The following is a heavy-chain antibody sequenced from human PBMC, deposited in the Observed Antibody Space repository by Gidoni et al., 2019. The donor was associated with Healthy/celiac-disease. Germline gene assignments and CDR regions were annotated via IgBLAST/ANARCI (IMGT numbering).Heavy chain of an antibody. V-gene: IGHV3-74*01. CDR1: GFTFSSYW. CDR2: INSDGSST. D-gene: IGHD6-6*01. J-gene: IGHJ6*02. Sequence: EVQLVESGGGLVQPGGSLRLSCAASGFTFSSYWMHWVRQAPGKGLVLGSRINSDGSSTSYADSVKGRFTISRDNAKNTLYLQMNSLRAEDTAVYYCARVGSSSAYYYYYYGMDVWGQGTTVTVSS. CDR3: ARVGSSSAYYYYYYGMDV.